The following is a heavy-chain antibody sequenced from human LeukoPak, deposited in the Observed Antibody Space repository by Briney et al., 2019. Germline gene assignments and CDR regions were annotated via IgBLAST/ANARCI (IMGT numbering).Heavy chain of an antibody. CDR1: GGSISSRSYY. V-gene: IGHV4-39*01. CDR3: ARGPVEELLHNWFDP. CDR2: VYYRGST. D-gene: IGHD2-15*01. Sequence: SETLSLTCTVSGGSISSRSYYWGWIRQPPGKGLEWIGTVYYRGSTYYSPSLKSRVTISVDTSKNQFSLKLSSVNAADTAVYYCARGPVEELLHNWFDPWGQGTLVTVSS. J-gene: IGHJ5*02.